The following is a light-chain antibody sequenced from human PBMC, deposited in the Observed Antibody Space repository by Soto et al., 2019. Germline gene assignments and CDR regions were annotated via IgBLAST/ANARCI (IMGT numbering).Light chain of an antibody. Sequence: QSVVTQSPSASGTTGQRVTIFCSGGNSNIGSKDVNWYQQLPGTAPKLLIYNDDQRPSGVPDRFSGSKSGTSASLAISGLQSEDEADYYCAVGDDTLNGRVFCGGTKLTVL. J-gene: IGLJ2*01. CDR2: NDD. CDR1: NSNIGSKD. CDR3: AVGDDTLNGRV. V-gene: IGLV1-44*01.